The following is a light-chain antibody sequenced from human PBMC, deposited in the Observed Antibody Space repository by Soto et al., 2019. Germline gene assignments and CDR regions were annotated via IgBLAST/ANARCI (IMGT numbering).Light chain of an antibody. CDR1: SSDVGSYNS. CDR2: EGS. Sequence: QSVLTQPASVSGSPGQSIAISCTGTSSDVGSYNSVSWYQQHPGKAPKLMIYEGSKRPSGVSDRFSGSKSGNTASLTISGLQAEGEADYYCCSYAGNPYVFGTGTKVTVL. V-gene: IGLV2-23*01. J-gene: IGLJ1*01. CDR3: CSYAGNPYV.